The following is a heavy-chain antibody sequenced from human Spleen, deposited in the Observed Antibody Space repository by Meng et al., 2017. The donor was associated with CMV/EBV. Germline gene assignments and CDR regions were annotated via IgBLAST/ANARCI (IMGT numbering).Heavy chain of an antibody. Sequence: ESLKISCAASGFTFSNAWMSWVRQPPGKGLEWIGEINHSGSTNYNPSLKSRVTISVDTSKNQFSLKLSSVTAADTAVYYCARSTRSSWYQPFDHWGQGTLVTVSS. CDR2: INHSGST. D-gene: IGHD6-13*01. CDR1: GFTFSNAW. CDR3: ARSTRSSWYQPFDH. J-gene: IGHJ4*02. V-gene: IGHV4-34*01.